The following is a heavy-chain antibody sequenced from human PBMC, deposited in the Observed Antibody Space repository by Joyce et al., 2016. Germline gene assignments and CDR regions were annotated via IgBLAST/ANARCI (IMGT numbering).Heavy chain of an antibody. D-gene: IGHD6-19*01. V-gene: IGHV3-23*01. CDR2: ISGSGGST. CDR1: GFTFRSYA. J-gene: IGHJ4*02. CDR3: AKGLGYSSGWCFDY. Sequence: EVQLLESGGGLVQPGGSLRLSCAASGFTFRSYAMSWVRQARGKGLEWVSAISGSGGSTYYADSVKGRFTISRDNSKNTLYLQMNSLRAEDTAVYYCAKGLGYSSGWCFDYWGQGTLVTVSS.